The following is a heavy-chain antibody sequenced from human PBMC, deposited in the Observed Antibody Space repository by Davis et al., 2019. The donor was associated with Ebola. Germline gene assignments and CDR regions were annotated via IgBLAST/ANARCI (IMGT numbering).Heavy chain of an antibody. CDR1: GFTFSSYA. V-gene: IGHV3-33*08. CDR2: IWYDGSNK. J-gene: IGHJ4*02. CDR3: ARDRGFWSGYYY. D-gene: IGHD3-3*01. Sequence: PGGSLRLSCAASGFTFSSYAMHWVRQAPGKGLEWVAVIWYDGSNKYYADSVKGRFTISRDNSKNTLYLQMNSLRAEDTAVYYCARDRGFWSGYYYWGQGTLVTVSS.